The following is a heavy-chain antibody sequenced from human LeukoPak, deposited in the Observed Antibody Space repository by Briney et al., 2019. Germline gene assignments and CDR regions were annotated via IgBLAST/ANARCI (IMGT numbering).Heavy chain of an antibody. D-gene: IGHD2-2*02. CDR3: ARVAIPGPKGDYGMDV. CDR2: IYYSGGT. Sequence: SQTLSLTCTVSGRSISSGGYYWSWIRQHPGKGLEWIGYIYYSGGTYYNPSLKSRVTISVDTSKNQFSLKLSSVTAADTAVYYCARVAIPGPKGDYGMDVWGQGPRSPSP. J-gene: IGHJ6*02. V-gene: IGHV4-31*03. CDR1: GRSISSGGYY.